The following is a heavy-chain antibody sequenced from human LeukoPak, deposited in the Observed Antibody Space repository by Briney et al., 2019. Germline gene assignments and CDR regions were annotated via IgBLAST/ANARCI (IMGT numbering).Heavy chain of an antibody. J-gene: IGHJ4*02. Sequence: ASVKVSCKASGYTFTGYYMHWVRQAPGQGLEWMGWISAYNGNTNYAQKPQGRVTMTTDTSTSTAYMELRSLRSDDTAVYYCAREGIVGATKSDYWGQGTLVTVSS. CDR3: AREGIVGATKSDY. CDR1: GYTFTGYY. CDR2: ISAYNGNT. D-gene: IGHD1-26*01. V-gene: IGHV1-18*04.